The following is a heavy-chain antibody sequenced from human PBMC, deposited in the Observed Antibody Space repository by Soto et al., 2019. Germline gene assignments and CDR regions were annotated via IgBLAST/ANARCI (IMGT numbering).Heavy chain of an antibody. D-gene: IGHD2-2*01. CDR3: ARETYCSSTSCYLFDY. Sequence: GGSLRLSCAASGFTFSSYAMSWVRQAPGKGLEWVSAISGSGGSTYYADSVKGRFTISRDNSKNTLYLQMNSLGDEDTAVYYCARETYCSSTSCYLFDYWGQGTLVTVSS. CDR2: ISGSGGST. CDR1: GFTFSSYA. J-gene: IGHJ4*02. V-gene: IGHV3-23*01.